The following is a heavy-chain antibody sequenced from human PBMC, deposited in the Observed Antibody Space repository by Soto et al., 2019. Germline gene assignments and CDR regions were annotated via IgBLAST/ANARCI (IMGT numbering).Heavy chain of an antibody. D-gene: IGHD2-21*02. J-gene: IGHJ6*02. CDR1: GFTFKDHA. Sequence: GGSLRLSCAASGFTFKDHAMNWVRQAPGKGLEWLSVISGSGEHTYSAASVKGRFTISRDNSKKIMYLQMDRLRVEDTALCYCARDRMLHATDYFYPMDVWAQGTTVTVSS. V-gene: IGHV3-23*01. CDR2: ISGSGEHT. CDR3: ARDRMLHATDYFYPMDV.